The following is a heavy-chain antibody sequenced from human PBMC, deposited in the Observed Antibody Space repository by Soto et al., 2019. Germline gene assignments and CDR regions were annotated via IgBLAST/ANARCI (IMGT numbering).Heavy chain of an antibody. D-gene: IGHD4-17*01. CDR2: IYYSGST. V-gene: IGHV4-39*01. CDR1: GGSISSSSYY. J-gene: IGHJ5*02. Sequence: QLQLQESGPGLVKPSETLSLTCTVSGGSISSSSYYWGWIRQPPGKGLEWIGSIYYSGSTYYNPSLKSRVTISVDTSKNQFSLKLSSVTAADTAVYYCARPTVLDYGGNPTLYNWFDPWGQGTLVTVSS. CDR3: ARPTVLDYGGNPTLYNWFDP.